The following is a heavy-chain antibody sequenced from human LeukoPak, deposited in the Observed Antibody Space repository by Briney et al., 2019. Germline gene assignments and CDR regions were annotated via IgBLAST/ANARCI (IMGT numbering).Heavy chain of an antibody. CDR2: ISSSSSYT. V-gene: IGHV3-21*05. CDR1: GFTFSSYW. CDR3: ARDRRGFLVTPQGPDAFDI. J-gene: IGHJ3*02. Sequence: GGSLRLSCAASGFTFSSYWMNWVRQAPGKGLDWVSYISSSSSYTNYADSVKGRFTISRDNAKNSLYLQMNSLRAEDTAVYYCARDRRGFLVTPQGPDAFDIWGQGTMVTVSS. D-gene: IGHD4-23*01.